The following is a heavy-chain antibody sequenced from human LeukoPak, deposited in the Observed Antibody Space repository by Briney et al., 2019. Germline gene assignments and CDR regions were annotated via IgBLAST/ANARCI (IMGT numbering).Heavy chain of an antibody. CDR3: ARDPSRYDLDY. V-gene: IGHV3-7*01. D-gene: IGHD5-12*01. CDR2: IKQDGVDK. J-gene: IGHJ4*02. Sequence: GGSLRLSCAASGFSFSRSYMNWVRQAPGKGLEWVATIKQDGVDKYYVDSVKGRFTISRDTARNSLFLQMNSLRAEDTAVYYCARDPSRYDLDYWGQGTLVTVSS. CDR1: GFSFSRSY.